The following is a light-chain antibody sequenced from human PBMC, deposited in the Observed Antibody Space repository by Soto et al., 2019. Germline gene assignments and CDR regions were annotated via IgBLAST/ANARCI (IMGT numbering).Light chain of an antibody. V-gene: IGKV1-9*01. J-gene: IGKJ4*01. Sequence: IQMTQSPSSLSASVGDRVTITCRASQGISSYLAWYQQKPGKAPKLLIYAASTLQSGVPSRFSGSGSGTDFTLTISCLQSEDFATYYCLQHNSYPLTFGGGTKVDIK. CDR3: LQHNSYPLT. CDR2: AAS. CDR1: QGISSY.